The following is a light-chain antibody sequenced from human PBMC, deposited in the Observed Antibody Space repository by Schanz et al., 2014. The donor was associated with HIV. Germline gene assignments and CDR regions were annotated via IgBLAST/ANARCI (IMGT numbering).Light chain of an antibody. J-gene: IGKJ2*01. CDR2: AAS. V-gene: IGKV1-39*01. CDR1: QNIGKW. Sequence: DVQMTQSPTTLSASVGDRVTITCRASQNIGKWLTWYQQKPGKAPKLLIYAASSLHSGVPSRFSGSGSGTDFTLTISSLQPEDFATYYCQQSYTTPNTFGQGTKLEIK. CDR3: QQSYTTPNT.